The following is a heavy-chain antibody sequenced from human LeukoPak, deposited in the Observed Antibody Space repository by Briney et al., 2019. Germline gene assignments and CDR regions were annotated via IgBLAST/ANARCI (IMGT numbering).Heavy chain of an antibody. CDR3: AKEGSSNLGV. CDR2: INPNSGAT. Sequence: GASVKVSCKASGYTFTGYFMHWVRQAPGQGLERMGWINPNSGATNYAQKFQGRVTMTRDTSISTAYMELSRLRSDDTAINYCAKEGSSNLGVWGQGTTVTVSS. J-gene: IGHJ6*02. V-gene: IGHV1-2*02. CDR1: GYTFTGYF. D-gene: IGHD6-13*01.